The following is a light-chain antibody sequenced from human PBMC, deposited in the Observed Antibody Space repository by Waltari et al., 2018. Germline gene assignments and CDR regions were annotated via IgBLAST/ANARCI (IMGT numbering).Light chain of an antibody. Sequence: SYVLTQPPSVSVAPGKSAKITCGGNDLGSKRVHWYQQKPGQGPVLVVHDDSGRPSGIPERFSGSNSGNTATLTITRVEVGDEADYYCQVWDRSTDHSIFGGGTELTVL. CDR1: DLGSKR. J-gene: IGLJ2*01. CDR3: QVWDRSTDHSI. CDR2: DDS. V-gene: IGLV3-21*03.